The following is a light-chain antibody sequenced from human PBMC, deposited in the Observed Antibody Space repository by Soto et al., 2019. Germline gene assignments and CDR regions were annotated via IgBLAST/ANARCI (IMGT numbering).Light chain of an antibody. J-gene: IGKJ5*01. Sequence: EIVLTQSPATLSLSPGERANISCRASQGVTTYLAWYQQKPGQAPRLLIYDASDRATGIPARFSGSGSGTDFTLTISSLEPEDFAVYYCQQRSNWPPSITFGQGTRLEIK. CDR1: QGVTTY. CDR2: DAS. CDR3: QQRSNWPPSIT. V-gene: IGKV3-11*01.